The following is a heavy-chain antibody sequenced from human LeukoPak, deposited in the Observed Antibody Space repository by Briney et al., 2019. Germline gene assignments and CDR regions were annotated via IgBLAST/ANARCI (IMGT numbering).Heavy chain of an antibody. D-gene: IGHD6-13*01. CDR3: ARDANIAAAGKYYYYMDV. V-gene: IGHV4-59*01. CDR2: IYYSGST. CDR1: GGSISSYY. J-gene: IGHJ6*03. Sequence: SETLSLTCTVSGGSISSYYWSWIRQPPGKGLEWIGYIYYSGSTNYNPSLKSRVTVSVDTSKNQFSLKLSSVTAADTAVYYCARDANIAAAGKYYYYMDVWGKGTTVTISS.